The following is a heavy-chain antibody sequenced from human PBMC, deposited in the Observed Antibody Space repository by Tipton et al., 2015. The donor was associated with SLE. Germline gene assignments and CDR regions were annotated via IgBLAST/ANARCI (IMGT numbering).Heavy chain of an antibody. Sequence: SLRLSCTASGLTSGDFAMSWVRQAPGRGLEWVSTISGSGITTYYAGSVKGRFTISRDNSKNTLSLQMSSLRAEDTAVYFCAKAKKGYCSGGSCSGDFWGQGTLVTVSS. D-gene: IGHD2-15*01. J-gene: IGHJ4*02. V-gene: IGHV3-23*01. CDR1: GLTSGDFA. CDR3: AKAKKGYCSGGSCSGDF. CDR2: ISGSGITT.